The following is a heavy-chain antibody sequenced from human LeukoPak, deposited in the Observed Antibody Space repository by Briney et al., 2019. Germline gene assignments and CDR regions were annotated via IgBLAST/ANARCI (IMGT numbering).Heavy chain of an antibody. V-gene: IGHV3-23*01. J-gene: IGHJ4*02. CDR2: ITGSGDIT. Sequence: GGSLRLSCAASGFTFSSYGMSWVRQAPGKGLEWVSAITGSGDITYYADYVKGRFTISRDNSKNTLYLQMNGLRAEDTALYYCAKDSSSGIFDYWGQGTLVTVSS. CDR3: AKDSSSGIFDY. D-gene: IGHD3-22*01. CDR1: GFTFSSYG.